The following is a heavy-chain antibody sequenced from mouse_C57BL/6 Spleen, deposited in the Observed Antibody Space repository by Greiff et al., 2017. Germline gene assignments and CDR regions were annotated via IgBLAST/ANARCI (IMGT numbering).Heavy chain of an antibody. CDR2: IEPANGNT. J-gene: IGHJ2*01. D-gene: IGHD1-1*01. V-gene: IGHV14-3*01. Sequence: VQLKESVAELVRPGASVKLSCTASGFNIKNTYMHWVKQRPEQGLEWIGRIEPANGNTKYAPKFQGKATITADTSSNTAYLQLSSLTSEDTAIYYCARCTTVVAPYFDYWGQGTTLTVSS. CDR1: GFNIKNTY. CDR3: ARCTTVVAPYFDY.